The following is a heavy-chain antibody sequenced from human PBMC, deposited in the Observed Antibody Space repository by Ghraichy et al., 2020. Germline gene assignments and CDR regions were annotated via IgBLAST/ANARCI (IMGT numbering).Heavy chain of an antibody. Sequence: GSLRLSCAASGFTFDDYAMHWVRQAPGKGLEWVSLISWDGGSTYYADSVKGRFTISRDNSKNSLYLQMNSLRAEDTALYYCAKAAAGMGLYYYGMDVWGQGTTVTVSS. V-gene: IGHV3-43D*03. CDR1: GFTFDDYA. J-gene: IGHJ6*02. CDR3: AKAAAGMGLYYYGMDV. D-gene: IGHD6-13*01. CDR2: ISWDGGST.